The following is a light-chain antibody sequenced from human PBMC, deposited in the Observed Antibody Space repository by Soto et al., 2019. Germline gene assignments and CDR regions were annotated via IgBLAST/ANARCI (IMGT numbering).Light chain of an antibody. Sequence: QLVLTQSPSASASLGASVKLTCTLSSGHSRYAIAWHQQQPEKGPRYLMKVNSDGSHSKGDGIPDRFSGSSSGAERYLTISSLQSEDEADYYCQTWGTGIVAFGGGTKLTVL. CDR2: VNSDGSH. CDR1: SGHSRYA. J-gene: IGLJ2*01. V-gene: IGLV4-69*01. CDR3: QTWGTGIVA.